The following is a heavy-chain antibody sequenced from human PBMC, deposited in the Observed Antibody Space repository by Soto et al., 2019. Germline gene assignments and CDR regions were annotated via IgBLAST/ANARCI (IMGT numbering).Heavy chain of an antibody. J-gene: IGHJ6*02. V-gene: IGHV3-13*01. CDR1: GFTFSSYD. CDR3: ARDRRVQRYRNYYYYYYGMDV. Sequence: EVQLVESGGGLVQPGGSLRLSCAASGFTFSSYDMHWVRQAPGKGLEWVSAIGTAGDTYYPGSVKGRFTISRENAKNSLYLQMNSLRAEDTAVYYCARDRRVQRYRNYYYYYYGMDVWGQGTTVTVSS. CDR2: IGTAGDT. D-gene: IGHD5-18*01.